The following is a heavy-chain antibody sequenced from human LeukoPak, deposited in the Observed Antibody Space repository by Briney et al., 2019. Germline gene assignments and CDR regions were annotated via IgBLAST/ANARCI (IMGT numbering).Heavy chain of an antibody. CDR1: GFTFSSYS. V-gene: IGHV3-48*01. CDR3: ARDSGDDLIPYFDY. CDR2: ISSSSSTI. J-gene: IGHJ4*02. Sequence: GGSLRLSCAASGFTFSSYSMNWVRQAPGRGLEWVSYISSSSSTIYYADSVKGRFTISRDNAKNSLYLQMNSLRAEDTAVYYCARDSGDDLIPYFDYWGQGTLVTVSS. D-gene: IGHD3-10*01.